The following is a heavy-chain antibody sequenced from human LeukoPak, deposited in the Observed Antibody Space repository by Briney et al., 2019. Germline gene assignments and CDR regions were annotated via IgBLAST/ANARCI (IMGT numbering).Heavy chain of an antibody. CDR2: IYHSGST. Sequence: SETLSLTCTVSGYSISSGYYWGWIRQPPGKGLEWIGSIYHSGSTYYNPSLKSRVTISVDTSKNQFSLNLSSVTAADTAVYFCARGRDTAMAYQAFDYWGQGTLVTVSS. D-gene: IGHD5-18*01. CDR1: GYSISSGYY. CDR3: ARGRDTAMAYQAFDY. V-gene: IGHV4-38-2*02. J-gene: IGHJ4*02.